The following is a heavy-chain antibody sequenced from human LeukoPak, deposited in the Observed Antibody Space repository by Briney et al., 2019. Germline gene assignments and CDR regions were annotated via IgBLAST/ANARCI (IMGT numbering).Heavy chain of an antibody. V-gene: IGHV3-9*01. CDR2: ISWNSGSI. CDR1: GFTFDDYA. Sequence: GRSLRLSCAASGFTFDDYAMHWVRQAPWKGLEWVSGISWNSGSIGYADSVKGRFTISRDNAKNSLYLQMNSLRAEDTALYYCAKDSGAFDIWGQGTMVTVSS. J-gene: IGHJ3*02. CDR3: AKDSGAFDI.